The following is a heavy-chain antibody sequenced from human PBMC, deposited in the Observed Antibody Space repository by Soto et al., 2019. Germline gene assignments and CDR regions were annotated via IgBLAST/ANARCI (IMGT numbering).Heavy chain of an antibody. V-gene: IGHV4-59*01. CDR2: AYYSGST. CDR1: GGSISHYY. Sequence: SEALSLTCSVSGGSISHYYWSWIRQSPGKGLEWIGYAYYSGSTDYNPSLKSRVTMSVDTSKNQVSLKLNSVTTADTAVYYCARDRSTYGGGGTGEVKENWFDPWGPGTLVTVSS. D-gene: IGHD2-8*01. J-gene: IGHJ5*02. CDR3: ARDRSTYGGGGTGEVKENWFDP.